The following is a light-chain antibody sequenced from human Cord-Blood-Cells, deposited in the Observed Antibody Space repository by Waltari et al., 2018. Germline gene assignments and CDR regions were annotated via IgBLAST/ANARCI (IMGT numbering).Light chain of an antibody. J-gene: IGKJ4*01. Sequence: DIQMTQSPSSLSASVGDRVTITCRASQSISSYLNWYQQKPGKAPKPLIYAASSLQSGVPSRFSGSGSGTDFTLTISSLQPEDFATYYCQQSYSTPLTFGGGTNVEIK. CDR1: QSISSY. V-gene: IGKV1-39*01. CDR3: QQSYSTPLT. CDR2: AAS.